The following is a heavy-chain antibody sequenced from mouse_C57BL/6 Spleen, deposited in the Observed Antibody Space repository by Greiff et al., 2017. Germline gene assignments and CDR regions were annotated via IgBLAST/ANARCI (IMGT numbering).Heavy chain of an antibody. D-gene: IGHD2-5*01. CDR3: ARGESSNGDYFDY. CDR1: GYTFTSYC. CDR2: LYPGSGST. Sequence: VQLQQPGAGLVKPGASVQMSCKASGYTFTSYCLTWVKRRPRQGLVWIGDLYPGSGSTNYNEKFKSKPTLTVDTSCSTAYMQLSSLTSEDSADYSCARGESSNGDYFDYWGQGTTLTVSS. V-gene: IGHV1-55*01. J-gene: IGHJ2*01.